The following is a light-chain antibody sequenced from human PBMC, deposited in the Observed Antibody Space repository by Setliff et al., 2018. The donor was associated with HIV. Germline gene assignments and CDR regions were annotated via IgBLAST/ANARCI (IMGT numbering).Light chain of an antibody. CDR1: TSDVGSYNR. CDR2: EVS. Sequence: QSALTQPPSVSGSPGQSVTISCTGPTSDVGSYNRVSWYQQPPGTAPKLIIFEVSNRPSGVPDRFSGSKSGNTASLTISGLQAEDEADYYCCSYAGSSTYVFGTGTKV. J-gene: IGLJ1*01. V-gene: IGLV2-18*02. CDR3: CSYAGSSTYV.